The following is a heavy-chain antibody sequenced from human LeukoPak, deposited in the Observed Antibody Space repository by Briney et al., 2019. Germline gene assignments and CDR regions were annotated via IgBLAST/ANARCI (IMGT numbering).Heavy chain of an antibody. CDR3: ARGLTSIVVVTASPDY. D-gene: IGHD2-21*02. CDR1: GLTFSSYS. J-gene: IGHJ4*02. CDR2: ISSSSSYI. V-gene: IGHV3-21*01. Sequence: GGSLRLSCAASGLTFSSYSMNWVRQAPGKGLEWVSSISSSSSYIYYADSVKGRFTISRDNAKNSLYLQMNSLRAEDTAVYYCARGLTSIVVVTASPDYWGQGTLVTVSS.